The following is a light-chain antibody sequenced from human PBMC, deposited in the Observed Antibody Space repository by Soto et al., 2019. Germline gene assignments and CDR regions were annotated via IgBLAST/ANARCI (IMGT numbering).Light chain of an antibody. CDR2: GAS. V-gene: IGKV3-15*01. CDR3: QQYNELPLT. Sequence: EIVMTQSPATVSVSLWSRATLSCSASQSISNNLAWYQQKPGQAPRLLMYGASTRATGIPARFSVSGFGTEFTLTISRLQSEDFAVSSCQQYNELPLTFGGGTKVEL. CDR1: QSISNN. J-gene: IGKJ4*01.